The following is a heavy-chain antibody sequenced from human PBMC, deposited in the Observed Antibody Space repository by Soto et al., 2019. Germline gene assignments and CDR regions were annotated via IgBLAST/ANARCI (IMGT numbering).Heavy chain of an antibody. V-gene: IGHV3-7*03. D-gene: IGHD6-19*01. J-gene: IGHJ6*02. CDR2: IKQDGSEN. CDR1: SFTFSSYW. Sequence: DVRLVESGGGLVQPGGSLRLSCAASSFTFSSYWLSWVRQAPGKGLEWVATIKQDGSENYYVDSVKGRFTISRDNAKNSLYLQMSSLRADDTAVYYCARDGPSISVAAPAFQYAMDVWGQGTTVTVS. CDR3: ARDGPSISVAAPAFQYAMDV.